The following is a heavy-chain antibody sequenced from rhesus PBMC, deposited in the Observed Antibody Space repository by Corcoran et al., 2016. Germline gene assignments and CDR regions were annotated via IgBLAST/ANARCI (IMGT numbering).Heavy chain of an antibody. V-gene: IGHV4-143*01. J-gene: IGHJ4*01. CDR3: ARRGTYFDY. CDR2: IYGNSAST. CDR1: GGSISCYSY. Sequence: QVQLQESGPGLGKPSETLSLTCTVSGGSISCYSYWRWFSQPPGKGLEWSGGIYGNSASTYYNPTLKSRVTISKDTSKNQLSLKLSSVTAADTAVYYCARRGTYFDYWGQGVLVTVSS.